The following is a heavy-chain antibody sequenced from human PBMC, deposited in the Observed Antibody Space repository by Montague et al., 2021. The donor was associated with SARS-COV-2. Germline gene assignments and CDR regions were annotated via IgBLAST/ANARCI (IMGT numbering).Heavy chain of an antibody. CDR1: GGSFSSSSYY. CDR2: IYYSGST. CDR3: ARSWEQWLLWGYYFDY. Sequence: SETLSLTCTVSGGSFSSSSYYWGWIRQPPGKGLEWIGSIYYSGSTNYNPSLKSRVTISVDTSKNQFSLKLSSVTAADTAVYYCARSWEQWLLWGYYFDYWGQGTLVTVSS. D-gene: IGHD6-19*01. V-gene: IGHV4-39*01. J-gene: IGHJ4*02.